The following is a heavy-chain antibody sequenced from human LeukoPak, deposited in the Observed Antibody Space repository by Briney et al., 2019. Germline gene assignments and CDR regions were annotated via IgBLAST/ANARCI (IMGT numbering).Heavy chain of an antibody. Sequence: GGSLRLSCVASGFTFSSYAMTWVRQAPGKGLEWVSSIIGSGGATFYADSVKGRFTISRDNAKNTLYLQMNSLRAEDTAVYYCARELGGSYYDFWSGYLIHNWFDPWGQGTLVTVSS. D-gene: IGHD3-3*01. CDR2: IIGSGGAT. CDR1: GFTFSSYA. V-gene: IGHV3-23*01. CDR3: ARELGGSYYDFWSGYLIHNWFDP. J-gene: IGHJ5*02.